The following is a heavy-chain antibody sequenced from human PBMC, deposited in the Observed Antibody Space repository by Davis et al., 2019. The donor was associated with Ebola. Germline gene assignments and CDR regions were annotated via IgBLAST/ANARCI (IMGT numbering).Heavy chain of an antibody. CDR2: IYYSGST. Sequence: PSETLSLTCTVSGGSISSGGYYWSWIRQHPGKGLEWIGYIYYSGSTYYNPSLKSRVTISVDTSKDQFSLKLSSVTAADTAVYYCARGLNTYYYGMDVWGQGTTVTVSS. CDR1: GGSISSGGYY. J-gene: IGHJ6*02. V-gene: IGHV4-31*03. CDR3: ARGLNTYYYGMDV. D-gene: IGHD2-8*01.